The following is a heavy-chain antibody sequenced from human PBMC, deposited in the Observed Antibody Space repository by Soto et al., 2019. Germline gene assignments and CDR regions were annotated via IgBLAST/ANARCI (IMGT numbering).Heavy chain of an antibody. Sequence: SETLSLTCTVSGASMSSGGYYWTWIRQSQGKGLEWIGYIYYSGSTYYNPSLESRVAISLDTSRSQFSLTLHSVTAADTAIYYCARDRHNNFFDPWGQGTLVTVS. J-gene: IGHJ5*02. CDR3: ARDRHNNFFDP. V-gene: IGHV4-31*03. CDR1: GASMSSGGYY. D-gene: IGHD6-6*01. CDR2: IYYSGST.